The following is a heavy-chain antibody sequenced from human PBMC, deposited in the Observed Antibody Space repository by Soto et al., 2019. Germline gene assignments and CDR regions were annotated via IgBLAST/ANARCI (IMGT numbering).Heavy chain of an antibody. Sequence: EVQLVESGGGLVQPDRSLRLSCAASGFTFDDYAMHWVRQAPGKGLEWVSGISWNSGSIGYADSVKGRFTICRDNAKNSLYPQMNSLRAEDTSFYYCAKAPYGDYWYFDLWGRCTLVTVSS. D-gene: IGHD4-17*01. CDR2: ISWNSGSI. V-gene: IGHV3-9*01. CDR1: GFTFDDYA. CDR3: AKAPYGDYWYFDL. J-gene: IGHJ2*01.